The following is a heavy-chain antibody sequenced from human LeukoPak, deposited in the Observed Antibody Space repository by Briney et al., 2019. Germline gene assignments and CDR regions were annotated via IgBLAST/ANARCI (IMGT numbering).Heavy chain of an antibody. J-gene: IGHJ6*02. D-gene: IGHD2-2*01. CDR1: GYTFTSFG. CDR3: ARRDCSSTSCIPGDYYYGMDV. CDR2: ISAYNGNT. V-gene: IGHV1-18*01. Sequence: GASVKVSCKASGYTFTSFGISWVRQAPGQGLEWMGWISAYNGNTNYAQKLQGGVTMTTDTSTSTAYMELRSLRSDDTAVFYCARRDCSSTSCIPGDYYYGMDVWGQGTTVTVSS.